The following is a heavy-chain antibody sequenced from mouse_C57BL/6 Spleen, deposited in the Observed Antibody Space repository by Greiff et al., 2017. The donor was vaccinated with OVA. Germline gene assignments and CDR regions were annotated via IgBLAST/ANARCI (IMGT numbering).Heavy chain of an antibody. CDR3: TSWSWFAY. V-gene: IGHV1-15*01. J-gene: IGHJ3*01. CDR1: GYTFTDYE. Sequence: QLQQSGAELVRPGASVTLSCKASGYTFTDYEMHWVKQTPVHGLEWIGAIDPETGGTAYNQKFKGKAILTADKSSSTAYMELRSPTSEDSAVYYCTSWSWFAYWGQGTLVTVSA. CDR2: IDPETGGT.